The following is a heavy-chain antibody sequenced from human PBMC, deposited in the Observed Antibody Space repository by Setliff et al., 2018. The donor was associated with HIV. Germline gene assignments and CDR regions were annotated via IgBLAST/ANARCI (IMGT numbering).Heavy chain of an antibody. J-gene: IGHJ6*03. D-gene: IGHD3-16*01. CDR1: GYTFSGYY. CDR2: LDPRSGGS. CDR3: ARGGGVTFYYYYYMDV. Sequence: ASVKVSCKASGYTFSGYYIHWVRQAPGQGLEWMGWLDPRSGGSDYAQRFQGRVTMTRDTSISTAYMELSRLTSDDTAVYYCARGGGVTFYYYYYMDVWAKGTTVTVSS. V-gene: IGHV1-2*02.